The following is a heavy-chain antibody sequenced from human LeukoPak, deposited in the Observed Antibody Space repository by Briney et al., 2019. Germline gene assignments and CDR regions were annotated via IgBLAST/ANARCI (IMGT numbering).Heavy chain of an antibody. J-gene: IGHJ4*02. V-gene: IGHV3-48*01. D-gene: IGHD3-22*01. CDR2: ISSSSSTI. CDR1: GFTFSSYS. Sequence: GGSLRLSCAASGFTFSSYSMNWVRQAPGKGLEWVSYISSSSSTIYYADSVKGRFTTSRDNAKNSLYLQMNSLRAEDTAVYYCARDGGSYYYDSSGYYYFDYWGQGTLVTVSS. CDR3: ARDGGSYYYDSSGYYYFDY.